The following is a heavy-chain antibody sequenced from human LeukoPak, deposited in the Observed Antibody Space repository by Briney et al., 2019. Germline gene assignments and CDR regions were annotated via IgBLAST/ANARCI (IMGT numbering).Heavy chain of an antibody. CDR3: ARGPRRLDP. CDR1: GGSFSGYY. CDR2: INHSGST. Sequence: SETLSLTCTVYGGSFSGYYWSWIRQPPGKGLEWTGEINHSGSTNYNPSLKSRVTISVDTSKNQFSLKLSSVTAADTAVYYCARGPRRLDPWGQGTLVTVSS. J-gene: IGHJ5*02. V-gene: IGHV4-34*01.